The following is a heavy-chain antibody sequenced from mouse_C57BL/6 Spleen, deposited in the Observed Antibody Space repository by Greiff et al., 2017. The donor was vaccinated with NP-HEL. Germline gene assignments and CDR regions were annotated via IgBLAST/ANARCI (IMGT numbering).Heavy chain of an antibody. CDR2: IDPSDSYT. Sequence: VQLQQPGAELVMPGASVKLSCKASGYTFTSYWMHWVKQRPGQGLEWIGEIDPSDSYTNYNQKFKGKSTLTVDKSSSTAYMQLSSLTSEDSAVYYCTRGDIGYDYDWFAYWGQGTLVTVSA. CDR1: GYTFTSYW. J-gene: IGHJ3*01. V-gene: IGHV1-69*01. D-gene: IGHD2-4*01. CDR3: TRGDIGYDYDWFAY.